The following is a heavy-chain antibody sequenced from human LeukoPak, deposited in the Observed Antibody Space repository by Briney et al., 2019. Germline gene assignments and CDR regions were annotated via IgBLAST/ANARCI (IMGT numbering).Heavy chain of an antibody. CDR2: INPNSGGT. CDR1: GYTFTGYY. D-gene: IGHD6-13*01. CDR3: AREVVSTPIAAGVVDY. J-gene: IGHJ4*02. Sequence: EASVKVSCKASGYTFTGYYMHWVRQAPGQGLEWMGRINPNSGGTNYAQKFQGRVTMTRDTSISTAYMELSRLRSDDTAVYYCAREVVSTPIAAGVVDYWGQGTLVTASS. V-gene: IGHV1-2*06.